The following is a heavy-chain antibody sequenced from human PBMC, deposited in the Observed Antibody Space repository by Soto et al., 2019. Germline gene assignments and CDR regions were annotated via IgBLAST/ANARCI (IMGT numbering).Heavy chain of an antibody. CDR3: ARDLPPAIYDYIWGSYRSDAFDI. D-gene: IGHD3-16*02. CDR2: ISAYNGNT. J-gene: IGHJ3*02. CDR1: GYTFTTYA. Sequence: ASVKVSCKASGYTFTTYAIHWVRQAPGQGLEWMGWISAYNGNTNYAQKLQGRVTMTTDTSTSTAYMELRSLRSDDTAVYYCARDLPPAIYDYIWGSYRSDAFDIWGQGTMVTVSS. V-gene: IGHV1-18*01.